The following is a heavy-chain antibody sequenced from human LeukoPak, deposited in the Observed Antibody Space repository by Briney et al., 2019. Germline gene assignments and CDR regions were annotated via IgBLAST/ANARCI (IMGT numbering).Heavy chain of an antibody. D-gene: IGHD4-23*01. V-gene: IGHV3-66*01. CDR1: GFTFSSYA. CDR3: ARSWDYGGNSADFDY. Sequence: GGSLRLSCAASGFTFSSYAMSWVRQAPGKGLEWVSVIYSGGSTYYADSVKGRFTISRDNSKNTLYLQMNSLRAEDTAVYYCARSWDYGGNSADFDYWGQGTLVTVSS. CDR2: IYSGGST. J-gene: IGHJ4*02.